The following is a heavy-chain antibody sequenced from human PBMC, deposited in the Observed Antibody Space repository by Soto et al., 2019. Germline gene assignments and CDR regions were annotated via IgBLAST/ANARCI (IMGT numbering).Heavy chain of an antibody. J-gene: IGHJ5*02. D-gene: IGHD2-2*01. CDR3: ARSLIVVPAINWFDP. V-gene: IGHV4-59*01. CDR1: GGSISSYY. CDR2: IYYSGST. Sequence: TSETLSLTCTVSGGSISSYYWSWIRQPPGKGLEWIGYIYYSGSTNYNPSLKSRVTISVDTSKNQFSLKLSSVTAADTAVYYCARSLIVVPAINWFDPWGQGTLVAVSS.